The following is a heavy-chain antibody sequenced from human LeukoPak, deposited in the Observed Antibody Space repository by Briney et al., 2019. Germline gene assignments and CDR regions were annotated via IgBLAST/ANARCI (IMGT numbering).Heavy chain of an antibody. Sequence: GRSLRLSCAASGFILNDYGMHWVRQAPGKGLEWVADIWFDKNQHFADSVKGRFTISRDNAKNSLYLQMNSLRAEDTAVYFCARGFGRPWGQGTLVTVSS. J-gene: IGHJ5*02. CDR1: GFILNDYG. D-gene: IGHD3-10*01. CDR3: ARGFGRP. CDR2: IWFDKNQ. V-gene: IGHV3-33*01.